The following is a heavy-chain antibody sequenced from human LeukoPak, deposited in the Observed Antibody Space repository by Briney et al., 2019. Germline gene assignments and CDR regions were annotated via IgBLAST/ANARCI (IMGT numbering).Heavy chain of an antibody. Sequence: PGGSLRLSCAVSGFTFSSYSMNWVRQAPGKGLEWISFIRHSSSDIYYADSVKGRFTISRDNAKNSLYLQMNSLRAEDTAVYYCARDRSYYGMDVWGQGTTVTVSS. CDR3: ARDRSYYGMDV. V-gene: IGHV3-48*01. CDR2: IRHSSSDI. CDR1: GFTFSSYS. J-gene: IGHJ6*02.